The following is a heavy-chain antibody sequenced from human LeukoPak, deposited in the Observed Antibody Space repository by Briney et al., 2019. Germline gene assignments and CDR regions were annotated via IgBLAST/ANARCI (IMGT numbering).Heavy chain of an antibody. D-gene: IGHD3-9*01. V-gene: IGHV4-4*07. Sequence: PSETLSLTCAVSGVSISSFYWSWIRQPAGKGLEWIGRIYTSGSTNYNPSLNSRVTMSLDTSKNQFSLKLSSVTAADTAVYYCARIYVLRYFDWLPNAFDIWGQGTMVTDSS. J-gene: IGHJ3*02. CDR2: IYTSGST. CDR3: ARIYVLRYFDWLPNAFDI. CDR1: GVSISSFY.